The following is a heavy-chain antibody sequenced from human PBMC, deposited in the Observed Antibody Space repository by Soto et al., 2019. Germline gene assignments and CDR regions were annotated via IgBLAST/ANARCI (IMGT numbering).Heavy chain of an antibody. D-gene: IGHD2-15*01. J-gene: IGHJ4*02. V-gene: IGHV3-23*01. CDR3: ASRILLRGYCSGGTCYDYFDS. CDR1: GFTFSSYA. Sequence: EVQLLESGGGLGQPGGSLRLSCAASGFTFSSYAMSWVRQAPGKGLEWVSGISGSGVTTYYADSVKGRFTTSRDNSKSTLHLQMNSLRADDTAVYYCASRILLRGYCSGGTCYDYFDSWGQGTLVTVSS. CDR2: ISGSGVTT.